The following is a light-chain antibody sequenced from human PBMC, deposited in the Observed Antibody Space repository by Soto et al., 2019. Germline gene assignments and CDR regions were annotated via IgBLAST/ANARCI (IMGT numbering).Light chain of an antibody. J-gene: IGKJ1*01. CDR3: QQYGTSPEWT. CDR1: QSVSSSY. V-gene: IGKV3-20*01. CDR2: GAS. Sequence: EIVLTQSPGTLSLSPGERATLSCRASQSVSSSYLAWYQQKPGQAPRLLIYGASSRATGIPDRFSGSGSGTDFTLTISRLEPEDFGVYYCQQYGTSPEWTFGQGTKVDI.